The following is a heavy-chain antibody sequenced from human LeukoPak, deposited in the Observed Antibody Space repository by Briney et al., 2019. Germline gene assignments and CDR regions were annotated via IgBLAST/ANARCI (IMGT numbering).Heavy chain of an antibody. J-gene: IGHJ2*01. CDR1: GFTFSSYW. CDR3: ARDREAAAGDYWYFDL. V-gene: IGHV3-7*01. Sequence: QSGGSLRLSCAASGFTFSSYWMSWVRQAPGKGLEWVANIKQDGSEKYYVDSVKGRFTISRDNAKNSLYLQMNSLRAEDTAVYYCARDREAAAGDYWYFDLWGRGTLVTVSS. CDR2: IKQDGSEK. D-gene: IGHD6-13*01.